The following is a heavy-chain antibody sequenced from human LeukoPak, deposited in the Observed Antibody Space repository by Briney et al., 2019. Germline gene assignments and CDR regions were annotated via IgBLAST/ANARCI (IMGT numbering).Heavy chain of an antibody. V-gene: IGHV3-53*01. D-gene: IGHD1-26*01. Sequence: GGSLRLSCAASGFTVSSNYMSWVRQAPGKGLEWVSVIYSGGSTYYADSVKGRFTISRDNFKNTLYLQMNSLRAEDTAVYYCARDGATEYNWFDPWGQGTLVTVSS. CDR1: GFTVSSNY. CDR2: IYSGGST. J-gene: IGHJ5*02. CDR3: ARDGATEYNWFDP.